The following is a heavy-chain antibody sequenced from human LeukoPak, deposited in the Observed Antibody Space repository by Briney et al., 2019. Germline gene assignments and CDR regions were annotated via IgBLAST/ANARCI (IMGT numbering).Heavy chain of an antibody. D-gene: IGHD3-22*01. Sequence: GGSLRLSCVASGFIFSRYEMNWVRQAPGKGLEWLSYIGTSGSIMSYADSVKGRFTISRDNAKNSLYLQMNSLRAEDTAVYYCARRGCYDTSGYLFDYWGQGTLVTVSS. V-gene: IGHV3-48*03. J-gene: IGHJ4*02. CDR2: IGTSGSIM. CDR1: GFIFSRYE. CDR3: ARRGCYDTSGYLFDY.